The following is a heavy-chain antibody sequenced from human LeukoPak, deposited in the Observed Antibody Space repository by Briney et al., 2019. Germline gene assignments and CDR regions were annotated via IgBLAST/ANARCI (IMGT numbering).Heavy chain of an antibody. CDR3: ARDLRELPRADAFDI. Sequence: ASVKVSCKSSGYTFTSYYMHWVRQPPGQGLEWMGIINPSGGSTSYAQKFQGRVTITRDTSTSTVYMELSSLRSEDTAVYYCARDLRELPRADAFDIWGQGTMVTVSS. CDR1: GYTFTSYY. D-gene: IGHD1-26*01. CDR2: INPSGGST. V-gene: IGHV1-46*03. J-gene: IGHJ3*02.